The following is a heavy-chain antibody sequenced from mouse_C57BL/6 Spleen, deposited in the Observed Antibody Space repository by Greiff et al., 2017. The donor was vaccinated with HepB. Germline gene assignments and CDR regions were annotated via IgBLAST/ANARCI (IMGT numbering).Heavy chain of an antibody. Sequence: QVQLKQPGAELVKPGASVKLSCKASGYTFTSYWMHWVKQRPGQGLEWIGMIHPNSGSTNYNEKFKSKATLTVDKSSITAYMQLSSLTSEDSAVYYCAVITTEVESYWGQGTTLTVSS. CDR2: IHPNSGST. J-gene: IGHJ2*01. CDR1: GYTFTSYW. CDR3: AVITTEVESY. D-gene: IGHD1-1*01. V-gene: IGHV1-64*01.